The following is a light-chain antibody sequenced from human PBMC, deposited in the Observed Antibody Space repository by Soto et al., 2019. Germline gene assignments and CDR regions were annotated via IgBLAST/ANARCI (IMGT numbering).Light chain of an antibody. Sequence: QAVVTQPPSVSGAPGQRVTISCTGSGSNIGAGYDVQWYQQLPGTAPKLLIYDNMNRPSGVPDRFSGSKSGTSASLAITGLQADDEADYYCQSYDSSLSGPVFGGGTKLTVL. CDR2: DNM. J-gene: IGLJ2*01. V-gene: IGLV1-40*01. CDR3: QSYDSSLSGPV. CDR1: GSNIGAGYD.